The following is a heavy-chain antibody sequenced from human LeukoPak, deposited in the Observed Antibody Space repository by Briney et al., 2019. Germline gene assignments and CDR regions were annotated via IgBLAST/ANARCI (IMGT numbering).Heavy chain of an antibody. J-gene: IGHJ4*02. D-gene: IGHD4-17*01. V-gene: IGHV3-7*04. CDR2: IKQDGSEK. Sequence: GGSLRLSCAASGFTFSSYWMSWVRQAPGKGLEWVANIKQDGSEKYYVDSVKGRFTISRDNAKNSLYLQMNSLRAEDTAVYYCAREGASGDYIAAGLATYWGQGTLVTVSS. CDR1: GFTFSSYW. CDR3: AREGASGDYIAAGLATY.